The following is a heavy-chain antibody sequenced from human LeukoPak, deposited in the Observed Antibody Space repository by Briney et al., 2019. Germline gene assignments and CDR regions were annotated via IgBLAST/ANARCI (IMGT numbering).Heavy chain of an antibody. CDR2: IIPIFGTA. CDR1: GYTFINHD. D-gene: IGHD2-8*01. V-gene: IGHV1-69*05. J-gene: IGHJ5*02. Sequence: ASVKVSCKGYGYTFINHDIDWVRQAPGQGLEWMGGIIPIFGTANYAQKFQGRVTITTDESTSTAYMELSSLRSEDTAVYYCAREGRRDCTNGVWCPNWFDPWGQGTLVTVSS. CDR3: AREGRRDCTNGVWCPNWFDP.